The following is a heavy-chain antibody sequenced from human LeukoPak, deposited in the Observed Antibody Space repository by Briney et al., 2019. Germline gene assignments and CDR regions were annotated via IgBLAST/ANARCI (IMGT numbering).Heavy chain of an antibody. CDR3: ARQNVGHYFHY. CDR2: IYYSGST. V-gene: IGHV4-39*01. J-gene: IGHJ4*02. Sequence: SETLSLTCTVSGGSISSYYWGWIRQPPGKGLEWIGNIYYSGSTYYNPSLKSRVTISVDTSKNQLSLKLSSVTAADTAVYYCARQNVGHYFHYWGQGTLVTVSS. CDR1: GGSISSYY. D-gene: IGHD1-26*01.